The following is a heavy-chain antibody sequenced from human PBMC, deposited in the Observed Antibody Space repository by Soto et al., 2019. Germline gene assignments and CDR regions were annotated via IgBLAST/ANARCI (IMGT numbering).Heavy chain of an antibody. CDR1: GYSFASYW. Sequence: RKLSCQRSGYSFASYWIGWVRQIPGKDLEWMGIIYPGDSDTRYSPSFQGQVTISADKALRTAYLQWTSLKASDTALYYCARTRSFTLGFYYDGMDVWGQGTTVTVSS. CDR2: IYPGDSDT. V-gene: IGHV5-51*01. J-gene: IGHJ6*02. D-gene: IGHD6-6*01. CDR3: ARTRSFTLGFYYDGMDV.